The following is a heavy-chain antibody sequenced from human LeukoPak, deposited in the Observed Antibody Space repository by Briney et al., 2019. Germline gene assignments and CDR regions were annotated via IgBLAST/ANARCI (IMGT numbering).Heavy chain of an antibody. CDR1: GHTFTSYY. V-gene: IGHV1-2*02. J-gene: IGHJ3*02. D-gene: IGHD3-22*01. CDR3: ARDYDSSGYFLDAFDI. CDR2: ISPNSGGT. Sequence: ASVKVSCKASGHTFTSYYMHWVRQAPGQGLEWMGWISPNSGGTNYAQKFQGRVTMTRDTSIGTAFMELSRLRSDDTAVYYCARDYDSSGYFLDAFDIWGQGTMVTVSS.